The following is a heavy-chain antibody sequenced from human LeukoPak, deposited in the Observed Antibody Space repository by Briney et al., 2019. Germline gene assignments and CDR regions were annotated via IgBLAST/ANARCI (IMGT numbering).Heavy chain of an antibody. J-gene: IGHJ4*02. D-gene: IGHD1-26*01. CDR1: GGSISGGGYS. V-gene: IGHV4-30-2*01. CDR3: ARGYPPKY. Sequence: PSETLSLTCAVSGGSISGGGYSWSWIRQPPGKGLEWIGEINHSGSTNYNPSLKSRVTISVDTSKNQFSLKVSSVTAADTAVYYCARGYPPKYWGQGTLVTVSS. CDR2: INHSGST.